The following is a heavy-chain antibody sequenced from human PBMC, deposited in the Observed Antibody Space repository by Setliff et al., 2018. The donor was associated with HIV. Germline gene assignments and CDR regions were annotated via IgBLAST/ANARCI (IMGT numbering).Heavy chain of an antibody. D-gene: IGHD7-27*01. CDR3: ARGARSWGGLNLDDAFDI. Sequence: ASVKVSCKASGYTFTSYYIHWVRQAPGQGLEWMGIINPSGGSTSYAQKFQGRVTMTRDTSTSTVYMELSSLRSEDTAVYYCARGARSWGGLNLDDAFDIWGQGTMVTV. CDR1: GYTFTSYY. CDR2: INPSGGST. J-gene: IGHJ3*02. V-gene: IGHV1-46*01.